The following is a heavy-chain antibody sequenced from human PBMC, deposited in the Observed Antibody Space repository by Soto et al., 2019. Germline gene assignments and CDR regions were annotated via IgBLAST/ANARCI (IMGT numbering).Heavy chain of an antibody. CDR2: IYYSGST. CDR3: ARGGWSLDY. CDR1: GGSISSGGYS. D-gene: IGHD2-15*01. V-gene: IGHV4-61*08. Sequence: SETLSLTCAVSGGSISSGGYSWSWIRQPPGKGLEWIGYIYYSGSTNYNPSLKSRVTISVDTSKNQFSLKMSSVTAADTAVYYCARGGWSLDYWGQGTLVTVSS. J-gene: IGHJ4*02.